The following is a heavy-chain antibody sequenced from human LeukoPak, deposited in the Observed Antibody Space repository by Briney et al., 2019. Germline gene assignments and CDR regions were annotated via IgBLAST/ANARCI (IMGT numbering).Heavy chain of an antibody. CDR1: GFTFSSYS. J-gene: IGHJ4*02. CDR3: ARANFDDYDFWSGYYVDY. CDR2: ISSSSSYI. Sequence: GGSLRLSCAASGFTFSSYSMNWVRQAPGKGLEWVSSISSSSSYIYYADSVKGRLTISRDNAKNSLYLQMNSLRAEDTAVYYCARANFDDYDFWSGYYVDYWGQGTLVTVSS. D-gene: IGHD3-3*01. V-gene: IGHV3-21*01.